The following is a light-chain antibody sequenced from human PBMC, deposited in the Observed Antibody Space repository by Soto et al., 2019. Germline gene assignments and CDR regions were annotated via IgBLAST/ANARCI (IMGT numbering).Light chain of an antibody. CDR1: SSNIGTSS. CDR3: AAWGDSLNGHV. V-gene: IGLV1-44*01. Sequence: QSALAQPHSASGTPGQRVTISCSGSSSNIGTSSVHWFQQLPGTAPKLLISTTNQRPSGVPERFSGSKSGTSASLAISGLHSDDEADYYCAAWGDSLNGHVFGTGTKVTVL. CDR2: TTN. J-gene: IGLJ1*01.